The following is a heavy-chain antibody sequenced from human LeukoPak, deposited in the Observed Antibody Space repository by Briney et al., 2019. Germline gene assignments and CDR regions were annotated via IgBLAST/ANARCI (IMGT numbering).Heavy chain of an antibody. D-gene: IGHD5-18*01. CDR3: ARAPTAMALGNFDY. CDR1: GGSISSGGYY. V-gene: IGHV4-31*03. Sequence: PSETLSLTCTVSGGSISSGGYYWSWIRQHPGKGLEWIGYIYYGGSTYYNPSLKSRVTISVDTSKNQFSLKLSSVTAADTAVYYCARAPTAMALGNFDYWGQGTLVTVSS. J-gene: IGHJ4*02. CDR2: IYYGGST.